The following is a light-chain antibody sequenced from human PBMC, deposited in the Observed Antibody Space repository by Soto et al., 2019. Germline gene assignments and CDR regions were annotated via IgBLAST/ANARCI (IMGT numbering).Light chain of an antibody. CDR3: QQYYSIPYT. J-gene: IGKJ2*01. CDR1: QSVLYSSNNKNY. CDR2: WAS. Sequence: DIVMTQSPDSLAVSLGERATINCKSSQSVLYSSNNKNYLGWYQQKPGQSPNLLIYWASTRESGVPDRFSGSGSGTEFTLTISSLQAEDVAVYYCQQYYSIPYTFGQGTKLEIE. V-gene: IGKV4-1*01.